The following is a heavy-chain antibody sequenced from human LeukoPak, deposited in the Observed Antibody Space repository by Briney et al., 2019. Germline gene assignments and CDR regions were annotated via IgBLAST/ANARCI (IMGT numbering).Heavy chain of an antibody. V-gene: IGHV1-2*06. CDR1: GYTFTGYY. D-gene: IGHD4-17*01. CDR3: ARDLVGYGDYGCFDY. Sequence: ASVKVSCKASGYTFTGYYMHWVRQVPGQGLEWMGRINPNSGGTNYAQKFQGRVTMTRDTSISTAYMELSRLRSDDTAVYYCARDLVGYGDYGCFDYWGQGTLVTVSS. CDR2: INPNSGGT. J-gene: IGHJ4*02.